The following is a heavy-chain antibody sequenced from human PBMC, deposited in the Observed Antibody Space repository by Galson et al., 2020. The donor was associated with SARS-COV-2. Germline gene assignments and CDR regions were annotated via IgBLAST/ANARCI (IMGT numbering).Heavy chain of an antibody. V-gene: IGHV1-24*01. Sequence: ASVKVSCKVSGYTLTELSMHWVRQAPGKGLEWMGGFDPEDGETIYAQKFKGRVTMTEDTSTDTAYMELSSLRSEHTAVYYCATVPAFWSGYYLVYWGQGTLVTVSS. D-gene: IGHD3-3*01. CDR3: ATVPAFWSGYYLVY. CDR2: FDPEDGET. CDR1: GYTLTELS. J-gene: IGHJ4*02.